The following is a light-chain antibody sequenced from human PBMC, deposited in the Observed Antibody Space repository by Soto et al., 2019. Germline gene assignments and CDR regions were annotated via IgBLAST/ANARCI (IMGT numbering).Light chain of an antibody. J-gene: IGKJ1*01. CDR3: EQYYSTPHT. CDR1: QSVLYSSNNKNY. Sequence: DIVMTQSPDSLPVSLGERATINCKSSQSVLYSSNNKNYLAWYQQKLGQPPKLLFYWASTRESGVPDRFSGRGSGTDFTLAISSLQAEDVADDYCEQYYSTPHTFGKGAEVVSK. CDR2: WAS. V-gene: IGKV4-1*01.